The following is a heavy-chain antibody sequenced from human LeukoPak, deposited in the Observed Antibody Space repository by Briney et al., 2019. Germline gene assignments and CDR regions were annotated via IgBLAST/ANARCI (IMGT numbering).Heavy chain of an antibody. V-gene: IGHV3-21*01. CDR2: ISSSSSYI. D-gene: IGHD2-2*01. CDR1: GFTFSSYS. J-gene: IGHJ6*04. Sequence: GGSLRLSCAASGFTFSSYSMNWVRQAPGKGLEWVSSISSSSSYIYYADSVKGRFTISRDNAKNSLYLQMNSLRAEDTAVYYCAREATSCSSTSCSNYYYYGMDVWGKGTTVTVSS. CDR3: AREATSCSSTSCSNYYYYGMDV.